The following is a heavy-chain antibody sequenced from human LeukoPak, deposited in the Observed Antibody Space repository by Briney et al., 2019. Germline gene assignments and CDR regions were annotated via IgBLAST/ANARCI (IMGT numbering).Heavy chain of an antibody. D-gene: IGHD1-26*01. CDR3: ARAPYSGSYLNLYYYYYYMDV. V-gene: IGHV4-34*01. J-gene: IGHJ6*03. Sequence: PSETLSLTCAVYGHSFSDYYWTWLRQPPGKGLEWLGEIYHCGSPNYNLSLKSRVHISVDPSKNQFCLKLSTVAAADTAVYYCARAPYSGSYLNLYYYYYYMDVWGKGTTVTVS. CDR1: GHSFSDYY. CDR2: IYHCGSP.